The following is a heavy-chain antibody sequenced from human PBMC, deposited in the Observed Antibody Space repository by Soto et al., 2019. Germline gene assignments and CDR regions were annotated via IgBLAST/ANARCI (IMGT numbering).Heavy chain of an antibody. D-gene: IGHD6-6*01. V-gene: IGHV4-30-4*01. CDR2: IYYSGST. CDR1: GGSISSGDYY. J-gene: IGHJ6*03. CDR3: ARVLPRSNSWDFTYYYYYYMDV. Sequence: TLSLTCTVSGGSISSGDYYWSWIRQPPGKDLEWIVYIYYSGSTYYNPSLKSRVTISVDTSKNQFSLKLSSVTAADTAVYYCARVLPRSNSWDFTYYYYYYMDVRGKGTTVTVSS.